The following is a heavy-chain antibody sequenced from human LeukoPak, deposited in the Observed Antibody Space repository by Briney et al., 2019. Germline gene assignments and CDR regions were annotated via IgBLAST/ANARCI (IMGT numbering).Heavy chain of an antibody. Sequence: SETLSLTCTVSGGSISSYYWSWIRQPPGKGLEWIGYIYYSGSTNYNPSLKSRVTISVDTSKNQFSLKLSSVTAADTAVYYCARGDAYYDTLTGYYLDWFDPWGQGTLVTVSS. CDR3: ARGDAYYDTLTGYYLDWFDP. J-gene: IGHJ5*02. CDR2: IYYSGST. CDR1: GGSISSYY. D-gene: IGHD3-9*01. V-gene: IGHV4-59*01.